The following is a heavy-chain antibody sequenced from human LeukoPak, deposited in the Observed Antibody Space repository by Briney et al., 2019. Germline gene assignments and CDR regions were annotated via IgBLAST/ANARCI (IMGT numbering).Heavy chain of an antibody. Sequence: GGSLRLSCAASGFAFSSYAMSWVRQPPGKGLEWVSVISRRDDYTYYADSVKGRFTISRDNSKNTLYLRMNTLRAEDTAVYYCANDYRSGSFHDFWGQGTLVTVSS. CDR2: ISRRDDYT. D-gene: IGHD3-10*01. J-gene: IGHJ4*02. CDR1: GFAFSSYA. CDR3: ANDYRSGSFHDF. V-gene: IGHV3-23*01.